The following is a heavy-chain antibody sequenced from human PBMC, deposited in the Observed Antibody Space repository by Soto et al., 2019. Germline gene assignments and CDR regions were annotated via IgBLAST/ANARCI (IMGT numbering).Heavy chain of an antibody. CDR2: IKSKTDGGTT. Sequence: EVQLVESGGDLVKPGGSLRLSCAASGFTFSNDWISWVRQAPGKWLEWVGRIKSKTDGGTTDYDTPVKGRFTISRDDSKNTLYLQMNSQKTEVTAVYYCTTAAPVSSRYCSGGSCSYYMDVWVKGPTVTFSS. CDR1: GFTFSNDW. J-gene: IGHJ6*03. V-gene: IGHV3-15*01. D-gene: IGHD2-15*01. CDR3: TTAAPVSSRYCSGGSCSYYMDV.